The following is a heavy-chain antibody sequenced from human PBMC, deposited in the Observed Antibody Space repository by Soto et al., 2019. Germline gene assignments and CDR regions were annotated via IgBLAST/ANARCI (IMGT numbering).Heavy chain of an antibody. J-gene: IGHJ3*02. V-gene: IGHV4-59*08. D-gene: IGHD5-12*01. Sequence: QVQLQESGPGLVKPSETLSLTCTVSGGSISYSYWSWIRQSPGEGLEWIGYIHNNGESNYNPSLTSRFTLSLHTSKNQVSLNLTSVTAADTAVYYCARQPPATAAFDIWGQGTMVTVSS. CDR1: GGSISYSY. CDR2: IHNNGES. CDR3: ARQPPATAAFDI.